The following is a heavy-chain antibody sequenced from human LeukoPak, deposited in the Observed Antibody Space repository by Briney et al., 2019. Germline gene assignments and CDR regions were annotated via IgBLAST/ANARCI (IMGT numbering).Heavy chain of an antibody. CDR2: LYHSGST. CDR1: GYSISSAYY. Sequence: SETLSLTCTVSGYSISSAYYWGWIRQPPGKGLEWIGSLYHSGSTYYNPSLKSRVTISVDTSKNQFSLKLSSVTAADTAVYYCARGGGFWSGYNIFDYWGQGTLVTVSS. V-gene: IGHV4-38-2*02. CDR3: ARGGGFWSGYNIFDY. J-gene: IGHJ4*02. D-gene: IGHD3-3*01.